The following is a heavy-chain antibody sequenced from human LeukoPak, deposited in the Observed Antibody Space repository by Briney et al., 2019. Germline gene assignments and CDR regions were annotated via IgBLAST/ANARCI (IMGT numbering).Heavy chain of an antibody. J-gene: IGHJ6*03. CDR1: GFTFSSYE. V-gene: IGHV3-48*03. CDR2: ISSSGSTI. D-gene: IGHD5-12*01. Sequence: PGGSLRLSCAASGFTFSSYEMNWVRQAPGKGLEWVSYISSSGSTIYYADSVKGRFTISRDNSKNTLYLQMNSLRAEDTAVYYCAKDGIVATTPYYYYYMDVWGKGTTVTVSS. CDR3: AKDGIVATTPYYYYYMDV.